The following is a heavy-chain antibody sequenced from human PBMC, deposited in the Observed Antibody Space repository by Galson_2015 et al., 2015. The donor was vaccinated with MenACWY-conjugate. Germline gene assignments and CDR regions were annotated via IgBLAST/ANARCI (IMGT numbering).Heavy chain of an antibody. CDR2: IIPILGIA. CDR3: ARVTYYGSGSYYNVDLSRKFLWYFDL. V-gene: IGHV1-69*04. D-gene: IGHD3-10*01. CDR1: GGTFSSYA. J-gene: IGHJ2*01. Sequence: QSGAEVKKPGESLTISCKASGGTFSSYAISWVRQAPGQGLEWMGRIIPILGIANYAQKFQGRVTITADESTSTAYMELSSLRSEDTAVYYCARVTYYGSGSYYNVDLSRKFLWYFDLWGRGTLVTVSS.